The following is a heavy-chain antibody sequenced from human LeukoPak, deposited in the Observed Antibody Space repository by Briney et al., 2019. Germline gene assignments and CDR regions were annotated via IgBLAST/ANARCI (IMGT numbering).Heavy chain of an antibody. Sequence: PGGSLRLSCAASGFTFSHNWMSWVRQAPGKGLEWLATVRQEGVEKYYVDSVKGRFTISRDNAKNLVYLQMNSLKTEDTAVYYYADPGVGFWGQGILVTVSS. D-gene: IGHD2-8*01. J-gene: IGHJ4*02. CDR3: ADPGVGF. CDR2: VRQEGVEK. CDR1: GFTFSHNW. V-gene: IGHV3-7*01.